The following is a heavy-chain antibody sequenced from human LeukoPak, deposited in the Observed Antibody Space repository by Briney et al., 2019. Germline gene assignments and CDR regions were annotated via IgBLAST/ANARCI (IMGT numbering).Heavy chain of an antibody. D-gene: IGHD6-13*01. CDR2: VTGSGGST. V-gene: IGHV3-23*01. CDR3: ARKVAVAMDLDY. CDR1: GFTFKSYG. Sequence: GGSLRLSCAASGFTFKSYGMTWVRQVPGKGLEWVSSVTGSGGSTKYADSVNGRFTISRDNSKNTLSLRMTGLRAEDTAVYYCARKVAVAMDLDYWGQGTLVTVSS. J-gene: IGHJ4*02.